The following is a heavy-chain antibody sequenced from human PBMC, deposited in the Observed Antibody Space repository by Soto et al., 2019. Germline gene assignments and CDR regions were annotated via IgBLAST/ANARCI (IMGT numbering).Heavy chain of an antibody. V-gene: IGHV3-23*01. CDR1: GFTFSSYA. CDR3: AKDGRYSSGWYLVDY. CDR2: ISGSGGST. Sequence: PGGSLRLSCAASGFTFSSYAMSWVRQAPGKGLEWVSAISGSGGSTYYADSVKVRFTISRDNSKNTLYLQMNSLRAEDTAVYYWAKDGRYSSGWYLVDYWGQGTLVTVSS. J-gene: IGHJ4*02. D-gene: IGHD6-19*01.